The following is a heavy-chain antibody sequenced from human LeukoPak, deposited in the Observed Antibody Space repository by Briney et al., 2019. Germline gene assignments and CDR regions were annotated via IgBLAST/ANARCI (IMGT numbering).Heavy chain of an antibody. J-gene: IGHJ3*02. CDR3: ARSRSGYSYDHAAFEI. V-gene: IGHV4-59*01. CDR1: GGSISTYY. Sequence: PSETLSLTCGVSGGSISTYYWSWIRQPPGKGLEWIAYIDYRGSTTYNPSLRSRVTISVDTSRNQFSLKLSSVTAADTAVYYCARSRSGYSYDHAAFEIWGQGTMVTVSS. CDR2: IDYRGST. D-gene: IGHD5-18*01.